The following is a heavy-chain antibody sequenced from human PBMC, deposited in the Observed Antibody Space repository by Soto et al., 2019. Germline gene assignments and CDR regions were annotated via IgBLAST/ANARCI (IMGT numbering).Heavy chain of an antibody. CDR2: ITCGGSNK. J-gene: IGHJ4*02. V-gene: IGHV3-30*18. D-gene: IGHD3-3*01. CDR3: SKEANDFWSGYISYYFDY. Sequence: GGSLRLSCAASVFSFVNYAMNWVRQAPGKGLEWVSVITCGGSNKYYADSVKGRFTISRDNSKNTMYLQMNSLRAEDTAVYYCSKEANDFWSGYISYYFDYWGQGNLVTVSS. CDR1: VFSFVNYA.